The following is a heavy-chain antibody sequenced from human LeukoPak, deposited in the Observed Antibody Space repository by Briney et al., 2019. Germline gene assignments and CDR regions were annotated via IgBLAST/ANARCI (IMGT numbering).Heavy chain of an antibody. Sequence: GGSLRLSCVASGLPIGDFAMHWVRQAPGKGLEWVSLISGDGVSTFYADSVKGRFSISRDNSKNSLSLEMNSLRTENTAMYYCARESGKFDYWGQGTLVAVSS. CDR3: ARESGKFDY. J-gene: IGHJ4*02. CDR1: GLPIGDFA. V-gene: IGHV3-43*02. CDR2: ISGDGVST.